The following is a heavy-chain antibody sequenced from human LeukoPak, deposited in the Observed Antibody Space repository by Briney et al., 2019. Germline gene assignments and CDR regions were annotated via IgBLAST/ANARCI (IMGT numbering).Heavy chain of an antibody. CDR2: ISSSSSTI. D-gene: IGHD7-27*01. Sequence: GGSLRLSCAASGFTFSSYSMNWVRQAPGKGLEWVSYISSSSSTIYYADSVKGRFTISRDNAKNSLYLQMNSLRAEDTAVYYCARDAGVEKSNNWFDPWGQGTLVTVSS. CDR1: GFTFSSYS. V-gene: IGHV3-48*04. CDR3: ARDAGVEKSNNWFDP. J-gene: IGHJ5*02.